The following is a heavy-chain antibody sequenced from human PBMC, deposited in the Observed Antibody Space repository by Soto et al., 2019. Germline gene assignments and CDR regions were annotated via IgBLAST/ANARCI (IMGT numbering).Heavy chain of an antibody. CDR2: IDGSSDYT. CDR1: GFLFTDYY. Sequence: GGSLRLSCTASGFLFTDYYMSWIRQPPGKGLEWLAYIDGSSDYTNSADSVKGRFTVSRDNAKNSVFLQMNNLRADDTAVYYCARDLRFSSTNYFDFWGRGTLVTVSS. CDR3: ARDLRFSSTNYFDF. J-gene: IGHJ4*02. D-gene: IGHD2-8*01. V-gene: IGHV3-11*06.